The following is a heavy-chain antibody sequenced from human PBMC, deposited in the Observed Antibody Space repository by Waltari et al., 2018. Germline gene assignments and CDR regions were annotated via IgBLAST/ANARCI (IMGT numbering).Heavy chain of an antibody. Sequence: EVQLLESGGGLVQPGGSLRLPCSASGFIFGSSAMTWVRQAPGKGPVWGVGGSNTGGPALYGDSGEGRLTMSRDNAKTTLDLQMNNVRAEDTAVYYCARDQFGRPAARAHLSWGQGTLVTVSS. CDR1: GFIFGSSA. J-gene: IGHJ4*02. V-gene: IGHV3-23*01. CDR2: GSNTGGPA. CDR3: ARDQFGRPAARAHLS. D-gene: IGHD2-2*01.